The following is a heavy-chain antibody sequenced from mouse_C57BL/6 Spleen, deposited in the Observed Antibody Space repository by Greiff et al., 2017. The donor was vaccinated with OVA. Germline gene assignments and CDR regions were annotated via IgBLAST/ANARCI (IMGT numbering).Heavy chain of an antibody. CDR1: GFTFSDYG. Sequence: DVHLVQSGAGLVKPGGSLKLSCAASGFTFSDYGMHWVRQAPGKGLEWVAYISSGSSTIYYADTVKGRFTISRDTAKNTLFLQMTSLRSEDTAMYYCARASLRDWYFDDWGKGTTVTVSS. CDR3: ARASLRDWYFDD. V-gene: IGHV5-17*01. CDR2: ISSGSSTI. J-gene: IGHJ1*03. D-gene: IGHD1-1*01.